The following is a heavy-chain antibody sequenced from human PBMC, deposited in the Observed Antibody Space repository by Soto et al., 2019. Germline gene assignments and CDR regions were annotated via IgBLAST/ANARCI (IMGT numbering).Heavy chain of an antibody. Sequence: PSETLSLTCTVSGGSISSGDYYWSWIRQPPGKGLEWIGYIYYSGSTYYNPSLKSRVTISVDTSKNQFSLKLGSVTAADTAVYYCASRSATVLSLTYWGPGTQVTVSS. CDR1: GGSISSGDYY. V-gene: IGHV4-30-4*01. J-gene: IGHJ4*02. D-gene: IGHD2-8*01. CDR3: ASRSATVLSLTY. CDR2: IYYSGST.